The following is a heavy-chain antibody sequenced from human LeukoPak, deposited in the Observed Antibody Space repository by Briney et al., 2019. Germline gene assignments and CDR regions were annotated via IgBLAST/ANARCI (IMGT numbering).Heavy chain of an antibody. CDR1: GFAFGSEA. J-gene: IGHJ4*02. V-gene: IGHV3-23*01. Sequence: GSLRLSCAVSGFAFGSEAMSWVRQSPTRGLEWVASISPGGGTTYYADYVKGRFTISRDNSNNTLYVQMDRLRAEDTAVYYCAKVRSGSVNWALRIFDNWGQGTLVTVSS. CDR2: ISPGGGTT. CDR3: AKVRSGSVNWALRIFDN. D-gene: IGHD1-1*01.